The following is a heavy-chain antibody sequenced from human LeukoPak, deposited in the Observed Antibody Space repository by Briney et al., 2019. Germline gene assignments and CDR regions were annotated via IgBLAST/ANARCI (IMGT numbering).Heavy chain of an antibody. J-gene: IGHJ2*01. Sequence: PSETLSLTCAVYGGSFSGYYWSWLRQPPGKGLEWIGEINHSGSTNYNPSLKSRVTISVDTSKNQFSLKLSSVTAADTAVYYCARAPTRRYFDLWGRGTLVTVSS. CDR2: INHSGST. CDR1: GGSFSGYY. V-gene: IGHV4-34*01. D-gene: IGHD4-11*01. CDR3: ARAPTRRYFDL.